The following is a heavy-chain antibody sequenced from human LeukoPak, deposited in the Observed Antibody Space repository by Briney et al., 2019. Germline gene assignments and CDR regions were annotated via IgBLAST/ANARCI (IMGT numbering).Heavy chain of an antibody. D-gene: IGHD3-16*02. V-gene: IGHV3-48*03. CDR1: GFTFSSYE. CDR2: GSQSGATT. J-gene: IGHJ6*02. Sequence: GGSLRLSCAASGFTFSSYEIQWVRQAPGKGLEWISYGSQSGATTYFADSVKGRFIISRDNAKNSLYKQMNSLRAEDTAVYYCARVERLRLGELSAPWAMDVWGQGTTVTVSS. CDR3: ARVERLRLGELSAPWAMDV.